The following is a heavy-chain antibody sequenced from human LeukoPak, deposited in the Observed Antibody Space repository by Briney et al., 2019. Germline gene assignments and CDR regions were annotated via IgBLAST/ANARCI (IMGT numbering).Heavy chain of an antibody. J-gene: IGHJ3*02. D-gene: IGHD2-15*01. CDR1: GFTFSSYE. V-gene: IGHV3-48*03. CDR2: ISSSGSTI. Sequence: GGSLRLSCAASGFTFSSYEMNWVRQAPGKGLEWVSYISSSGSTIYYADSVKGRFTISRDNAKNSLYLQMNSLRAEDTALYYCAREDPGYCSGGSCYGGTFDIWGQGTMVTVSS. CDR3: AREDPGYCSGGSCYGGTFDI.